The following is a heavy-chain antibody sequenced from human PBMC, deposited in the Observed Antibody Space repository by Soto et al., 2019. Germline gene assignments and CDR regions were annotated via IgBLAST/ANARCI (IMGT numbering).Heavy chain of an antibody. J-gene: IGHJ5*02. CDR1: DYTFSTYG. Sequence: ASVKVSCKVFDYTFSTYGVSWVRQAPGQGLEWMGWISGYNGNTNYAEKFQGRVTLTTDTSTSSAYMELRSLRSDDTAVYYCARGDHFDSSGPFDPWGQGTLVTVSS. V-gene: IGHV1-18*04. CDR2: ISGYNGNT. D-gene: IGHD3-22*01. CDR3: ARGDHFDSSGPFDP.